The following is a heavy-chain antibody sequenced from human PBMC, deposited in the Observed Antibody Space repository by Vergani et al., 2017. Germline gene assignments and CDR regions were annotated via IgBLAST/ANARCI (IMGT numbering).Heavy chain of an antibody. D-gene: IGHD6-19*01. CDR3: ARVSPGDNSGWEPFDY. Sequence: QVHLEQSGTEVKKPGSSVKVSCKVSGDIFNNYTVTWVRQAPGQGLEWMGRIIPIIRLATSAQKFQDRVKITGDTSTNTVYMEMNNLRSEDTAVYYCARVSPGDNSGWEPFDYWGHGTLVTVSS. CDR2: IIPIIRLA. CDR1: GDIFNNYT. V-gene: IGHV1-69*02. J-gene: IGHJ4*01.